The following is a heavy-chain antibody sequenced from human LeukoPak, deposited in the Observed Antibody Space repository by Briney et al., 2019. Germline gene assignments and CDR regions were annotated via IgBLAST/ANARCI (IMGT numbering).Heavy chain of an antibody. D-gene: IGHD2-2*01. Sequence: ASVKVSCKASGYTFTGYYMHWVRQAPGRGLEWMGWINANSGATKYAQKFQGRVTMTRDTSISTAYMEVSRLRFDDTAVYYCARDGGWYQLLWWFDPWGQGTLVTVSS. CDR1: GYTFTGYY. CDR2: INANSGAT. J-gene: IGHJ5*02. V-gene: IGHV1-2*02. CDR3: ARDGGWYQLLWWFDP.